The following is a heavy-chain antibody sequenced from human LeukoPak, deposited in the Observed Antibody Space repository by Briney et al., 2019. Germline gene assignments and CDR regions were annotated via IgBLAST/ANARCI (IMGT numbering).Heavy chain of an antibody. CDR3: ARVLGGSGSYSYFDY. J-gene: IGHJ4*02. Sequence: PGGSLRLSCTASGFTFGDYAMSWVRQAPGKGLEWVSSISSSSSYIYYADSVKGRFTISRDNAKNSLFLQMNSLRAEDTAVYYCARVLGGSGSYSYFDYWGQGTLVTVSS. CDR1: GFTFGDYA. V-gene: IGHV3-21*01. D-gene: IGHD3-10*01. CDR2: ISSSSSYI.